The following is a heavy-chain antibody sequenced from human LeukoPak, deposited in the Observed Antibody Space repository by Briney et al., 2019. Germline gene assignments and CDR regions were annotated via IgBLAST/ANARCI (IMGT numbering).Heavy chain of an antibody. J-gene: IGHJ6*02. D-gene: IGHD1-26*01. CDR1: GFTVSSNY. CDR3: ARDSGSYPYGMDV. V-gene: IGHV3-53*04. Sequence: GGSLRLSCAASGFTVSSNYMSWVPQAPGKGLVWVSVIYSGGSTYYADSVKGRFTIPRHNSKNTLYLQMNSLRAEDTAVYYCARDSGSYPYGMDVWGQGTTVTVSS. CDR2: IYSGGST.